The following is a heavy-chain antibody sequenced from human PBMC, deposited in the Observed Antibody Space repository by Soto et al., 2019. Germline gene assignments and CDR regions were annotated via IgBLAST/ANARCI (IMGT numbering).Heavy chain of an antibody. CDR2: ISYDGSNK. CDR3: ARVQGKIAVAALDV. D-gene: IGHD6-19*01. CDR1: GFTFSSYA. Sequence: QVQLVESGGGVVQPGRSLRLCYAASGFTFSSYAMHWVRQAPGKGLEWVAVISYDGSNKYYADSVKGRFTISRDNSKNTLYLQMNSLRAEDTAVYYCARVQGKIAVAALDVWGQGTTVTVSS. V-gene: IGHV3-30-3*01. J-gene: IGHJ6*02.